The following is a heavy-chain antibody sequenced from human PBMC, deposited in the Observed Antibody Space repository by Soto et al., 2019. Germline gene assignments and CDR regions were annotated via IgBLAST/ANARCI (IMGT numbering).Heavy chain of an antibody. J-gene: IGHJ3*01. D-gene: IGHD1-20*01. V-gene: IGHV3-30*18. CDR1: GFTFSSYG. CDR2: ISYDGSNK. CDR3: AKNGEYNWNDGGDAFDF. Sequence: QVQLVESGGGVVQPGRSLRLSCAASGFTFSSYGMHWVRQAPGKGLEWVAVISYDGSNKYYADSVKGRFTISRDNSKNTLYLEMNGLRAEGTVVYYCAKNGEYNWNDGGDAFDFWGQGTMVTVSS.